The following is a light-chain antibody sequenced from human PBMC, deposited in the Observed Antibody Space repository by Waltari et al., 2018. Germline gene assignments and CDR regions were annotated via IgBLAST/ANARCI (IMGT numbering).Light chain of an antibody. Sequence: QSALTQPASVSGSPGQSITISCTGTSRHIGGYKYVFWYQQQPGKAPKLPIYEVSHRPSGVSDRFSGSKSGNTASLTISGLQAEDEADYYCSSYTSSSTLVFGGGTKVTVL. J-gene: IGLJ2*01. CDR3: SSYTSSSTLV. CDR1: SRHIGGYKY. V-gene: IGLV2-14*01. CDR2: EVS.